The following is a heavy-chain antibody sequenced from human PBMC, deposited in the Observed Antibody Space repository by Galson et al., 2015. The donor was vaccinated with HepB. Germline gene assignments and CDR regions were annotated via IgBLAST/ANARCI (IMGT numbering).Heavy chain of an antibody. D-gene: IGHD3-10*01. V-gene: IGHV3-64D*06. Sequence: SLRLSCAASGFIFNTYVMHWVRQAPGKRLEYVSAISNNGGTTYYADSVKGRFTVSRDNSKNTLSLQMSSLRVEDTAVYYGVKTDLRFGRYDSWGPGTLVTVSS. CDR1: GFIFNTYV. CDR2: ISNNGGTT. CDR3: VKTDLRFGRYDS. J-gene: IGHJ4*02.